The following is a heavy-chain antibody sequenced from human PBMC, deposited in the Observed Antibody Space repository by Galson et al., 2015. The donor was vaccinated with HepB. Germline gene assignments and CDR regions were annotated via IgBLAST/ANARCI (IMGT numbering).Heavy chain of an antibody. CDR3: ARHPYRSGWYKLRFDP. J-gene: IGHJ5*02. Sequence: SETLSLTCTVSGDSISNNDYYWGWIRQSPEKGLEWIGSVYYTGSSYSNPSLTSRVTISVDTSKNLFSLRLTSVTAADTAVYYCARHPYRSGWYKLRFDPWGQGTLVTVSS. D-gene: IGHD6-19*01. CDR1: GDSISNNDYY. V-gene: IGHV4-39*01. CDR2: VYYTGSS.